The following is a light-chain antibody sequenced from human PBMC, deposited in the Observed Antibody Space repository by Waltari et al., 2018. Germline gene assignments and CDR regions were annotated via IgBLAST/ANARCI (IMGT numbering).Light chain of an antibody. J-gene: IGKJ3*01. CDR3: QQYNNWPPEGT. CDR2: SAS. Sequence: EVVMTQSPATLSLAPGERATLSCRASQSVSSNLAWYQQQTGQAPRLLVYSASTRATGIPSRFSGSGSGTEFTLTISSLESEDFAVYYCQQYNNWPPEGTFGPGTKVDLK. V-gene: IGKV3-15*01. CDR1: QSVSSN.